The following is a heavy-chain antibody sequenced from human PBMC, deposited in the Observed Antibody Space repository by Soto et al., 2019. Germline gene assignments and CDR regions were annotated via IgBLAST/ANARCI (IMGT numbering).Heavy chain of an antibody. Sequence: QVQLVESGGGVVQPGRSLRLSCAASGFTFSSYGMHWVRQAPGKGLEWVAVISYEGSNKYDADSVKGRFTISRDSSKNTPYLQMNSLRAEDTAVYYCAKGSTANYWGQGTLVTVSS. CDR1: GFTFSSYG. CDR3: AKGSTANY. J-gene: IGHJ4*02. D-gene: IGHD5-18*01. V-gene: IGHV3-30*18. CDR2: ISYEGSNK.